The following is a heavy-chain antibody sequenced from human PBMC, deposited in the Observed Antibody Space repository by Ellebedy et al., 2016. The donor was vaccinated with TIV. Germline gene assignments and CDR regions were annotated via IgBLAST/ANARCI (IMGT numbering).Heavy chain of an antibody. J-gene: IGHJ3*02. Sequence: SETLSLXXTVSGGSINSSSYYWAWIRQPPGKGLEWIGYIHYSGTKYNPSLKSRVTISEDTSENQFSLRLSSVTAADTAVYYCARGLRYFEEAHDAFDIWGQGTMVTVSS. CDR1: GGSINSSSYY. CDR2: IHYSGT. D-gene: IGHD3-9*01. CDR3: ARGLRYFEEAHDAFDI. V-gene: IGHV4-61*05.